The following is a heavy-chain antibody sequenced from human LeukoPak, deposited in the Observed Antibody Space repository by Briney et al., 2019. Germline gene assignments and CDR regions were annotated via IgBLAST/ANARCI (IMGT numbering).Heavy chain of an antibody. V-gene: IGHV3-11*04. J-gene: IGHJ6*03. CDR3: ARGDRDLLDYYYYMDV. CDR1: GFTFSDYY. CDR2: ISSSGSTI. D-gene: IGHD3-3*01. Sequence: GGSLGLSCAASGFTFSDYYMSWIRQAPGEGLEWVSYISSSGSTIYYADSVKGRFTISRDNAKNSLYLQMNSLRAEDTAVYYCARGDRDLLDYYYYMDVWGKGTTVTISS.